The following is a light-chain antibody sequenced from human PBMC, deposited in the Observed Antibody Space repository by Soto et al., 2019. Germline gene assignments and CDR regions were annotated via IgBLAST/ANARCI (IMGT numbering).Light chain of an antibody. CDR1: QTINKN. Sequence: DIQMTQSPSSLSASVGDRVTITCRASQTINKNLNCYQQKPGQAPNLRIYSASDFQSGVPSRFSGSGSGTEFTLNFSGLQPEDFATYYCQQSFCTPYSFGQGIELEI. V-gene: IGKV1-39*01. CDR3: QQSFCTPYS. J-gene: IGKJ2*01. CDR2: SAS.